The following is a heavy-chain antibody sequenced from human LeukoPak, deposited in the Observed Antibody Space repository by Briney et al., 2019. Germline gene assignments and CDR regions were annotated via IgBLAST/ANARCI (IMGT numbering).Heavy chain of an antibody. V-gene: IGHV1-69*06. CDR1: GGTFSSYA. J-gene: IGHJ6*03. D-gene: IGHD6-25*01. CDR3: ARGAAPSTYYYYYMDV. CDR2: IIPIFGTA. Sequence: ASVKVSCKASGGTFSSYAISWVRQAPGQGLEWMGGIIPIFGTANYAQKFQGRVTITADKSTSTAYMELSSLRSEDTAVYYCARGAAPSTYYYYYMDVWGKGTTVTVSS.